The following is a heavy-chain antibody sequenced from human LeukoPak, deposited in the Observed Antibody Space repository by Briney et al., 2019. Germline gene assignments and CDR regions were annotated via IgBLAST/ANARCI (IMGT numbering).Heavy chain of an antibody. CDR2: IYHSGST. V-gene: IGHV4-30-2*01. Sequence: SETLSLTCAVSGGSISSGGYSWSWVRQPPGEGLEWVGYIYHSGSTYYNPSLQSRVTISLDRSKNQFSLKLSSMTAADTAVYYCASGNTGHDRDSLDIWGQGTMVTVSS. J-gene: IGHJ3*02. D-gene: IGHD5-12*01. CDR3: ASGNTGHDRDSLDI. CDR1: GGSISSGGYS.